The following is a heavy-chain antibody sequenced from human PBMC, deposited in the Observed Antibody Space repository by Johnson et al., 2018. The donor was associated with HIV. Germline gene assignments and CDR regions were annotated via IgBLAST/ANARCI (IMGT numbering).Heavy chain of an antibody. J-gene: IGHJ3*02. CDR2: IKQDGSEK. V-gene: IGHV3-7*01. Sequence: VQLVESGGGVVQPGRSMRLSCAASGFTFDDYGMSWVRQAPGKGLEWVANIKQDGSEKYYVDSVKGRFTISRDNAKNSLYLQMNSLRAEDTAVYYCARDKTSVGATGAFDIWGQGTMVTVSS. CDR1: GFTFDDYG. CDR3: ARDKTSVGATGAFDI. D-gene: IGHD1-26*01.